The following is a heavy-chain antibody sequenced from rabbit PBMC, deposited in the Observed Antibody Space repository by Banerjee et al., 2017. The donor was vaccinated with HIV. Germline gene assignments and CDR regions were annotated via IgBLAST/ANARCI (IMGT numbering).Heavy chain of an antibody. CDR2: IYVVSGST. Sequence: QQQLEESGGGLVKPGGTLTLTCKASGIDFSGNYYMCWVRQAPGKGLELIACIYVVSGSTWYSSWVNGRFTISKTSSTTVTLQMTSLAAADTATYFCARGYDDYDARLDLWGPGTLVTVS. J-gene: IGHJ3*01. CDR1: GIDFSGNYY. D-gene: IGHD2-1*01. CDR3: ARGYDDYDARLDL. V-gene: IGHV1S43*01.